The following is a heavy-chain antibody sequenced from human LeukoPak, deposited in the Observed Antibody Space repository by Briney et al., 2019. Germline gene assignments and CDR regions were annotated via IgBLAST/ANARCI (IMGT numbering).Heavy chain of an antibody. CDR1: GFTFSSYW. CDR2: IASDGSST. CDR3: ARDLYYYGSGSPPVFDY. Sequence: GGSLRLSCAASGFTFSSYWMNWVRQAPGKGLVWVSRIASDGSSTTYADSVKGRFTISRDNSKNTLYLQMNSLRAEDTAVYYCARDLYYYGSGSPPVFDYWGQGTLVTVSS. D-gene: IGHD3-10*01. V-gene: IGHV3-74*01. J-gene: IGHJ4*02.